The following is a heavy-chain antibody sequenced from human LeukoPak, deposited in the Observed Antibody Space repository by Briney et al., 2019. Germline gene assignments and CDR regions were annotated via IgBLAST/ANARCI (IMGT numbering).Heavy chain of an antibody. CDR3: ARTTLRGDYLDY. D-gene: IGHD1-1*01. V-gene: IGHV3-23*01. CDR2: ISGSGGST. CDR1: GFTFSSYA. J-gene: IGHJ4*02. Sequence: GGSLRLSCAASGFTFSSYAMSWVRQAPGKGLEWVSAISGSGGSTYYADSVKGRFTISRDNSKNTLYLHMNSLRAEDTAVYYCARTTLRGDYLDYWGQGTLVTVSS.